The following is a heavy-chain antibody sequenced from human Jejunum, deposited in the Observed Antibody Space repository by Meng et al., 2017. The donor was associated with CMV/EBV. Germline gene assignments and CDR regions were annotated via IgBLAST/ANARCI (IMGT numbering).Heavy chain of an antibody. CDR1: GYTFTDYA. D-gene: IGHD2-8*01. CDR2: INTNTGNP. J-gene: IGHJ4*02. Sequence: CTASGYTFTDYAIHWLRQAPGQGPEWMGWINTNTGNPTYARGFTGRFVFSLDTSVSTAYVEISGLKAEDTVVYYCARYGLVLGKFDYWGQGTLVTVSS. CDR3: ARYGLVLGKFDY. V-gene: IGHV7-4-1*02.